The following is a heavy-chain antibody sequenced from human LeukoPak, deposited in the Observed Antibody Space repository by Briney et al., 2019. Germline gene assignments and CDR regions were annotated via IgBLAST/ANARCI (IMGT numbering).Heavy chain of an antibody. CDR2: INPNSGGT. Sequence: ASVKVSCKASGYTFTGYYMHWVRQAPGQGLEWMGWINPNSGGTNYAQKFQGRVTMTRDTSISTAHMELSRLRSDDTAVYYCARFHVDTAMVRTDYWGQGTLVTVSS. CDR3: ARFHVDTAMVRTDY. CDR1: GYTFTGYY. D-gene: IGHD5-18*01. J-gene: IGHJ4*02. V-gene: IGHV1-2*02.